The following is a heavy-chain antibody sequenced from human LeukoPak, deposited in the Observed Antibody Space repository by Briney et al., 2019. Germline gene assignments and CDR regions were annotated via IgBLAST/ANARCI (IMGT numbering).Heavy chain of an antibody. D-gene: IGHD3-10*01. CDR2: INPNSGDT. Sequence: ASVKVSCKASGYTFTGHYMHWVRQAPGQGLEWMGWINPNSGDTNYVQKFQGRVTMTRATSISTAYMELSRLSFDDTAVYYCAREAVIRGIIITNFDYWGQGSLVTVSS. V-gene: IGHV1-2*02. CDR3: AREAVIRGIIITNFDY. CDR1: GYTFTGHY. J-gene: IGHJ4*02.